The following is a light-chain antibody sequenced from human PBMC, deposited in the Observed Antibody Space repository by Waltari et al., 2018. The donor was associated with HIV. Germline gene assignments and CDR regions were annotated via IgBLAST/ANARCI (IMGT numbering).Light chain of an antibody. CDR2: TNN. Sequence: QSVLTQPPSASGTPGQRVTISCSGSSSNIGSNYVYWYQQLPGTAPKLVIYTNNQRMPGVPDRFTGSKSGTSASLAISGLQSEDEAHYYCAVWDDSLNGNVIFGGGTKLTVL. J-gene: IGLJ2*01. CDR1: SSNIGSNY. V-gene: IGLV1-44*01. CDR3: AVWDDSLNGNVI.